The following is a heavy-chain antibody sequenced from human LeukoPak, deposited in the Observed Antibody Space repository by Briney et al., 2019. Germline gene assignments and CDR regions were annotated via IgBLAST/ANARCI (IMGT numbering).Heavy chain of an antibody. CDR1: GGSISSSSYY. J-gene: IGHJ6*03. D-gene: IGHD3-10*01. CDR3: ARLSRSRRGMVRGVIGGYYHMDV. CDR2: IYYSGST. Sequence: PSETLSLTCTVSGGSISSSSYYWGWIRQPPGKGLEWIGSIYYSGSTYYNPSLKSRVTMSVDTSKNQFSLKLTSVTAADTAVYYCARLSRSRRGMVRGVIGGYYHMDVWGKGTTVTISS. V-gene: IGHV4-39*07.